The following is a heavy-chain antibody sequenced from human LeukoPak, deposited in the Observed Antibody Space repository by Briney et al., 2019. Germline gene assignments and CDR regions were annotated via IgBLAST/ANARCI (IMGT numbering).Heavy chain of an antibody. V-gene: IGHV5-51*01. J-gene: IGHJ6*02. CDR1: GYSFTSYW. D-gene: IGHD6-13*01. Sequence: GESLKISCKGSGYSFTSYWIGWVRQMPGKGLEWMGIIYPGDSDTRYSPSLQGQVTISADKSISTAYLQWSSLKASDTAMYYCARAAAGKSNYYYYYGMDVWGQGTTVTVSS. CDR3: ARAAAGKSNYYYYYGMDV. CDR2: IYPGDSDT.